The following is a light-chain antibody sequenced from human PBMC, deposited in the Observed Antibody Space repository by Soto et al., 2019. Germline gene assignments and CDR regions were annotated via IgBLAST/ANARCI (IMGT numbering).Light chain of an antibody. CDR3: HHYSGPWT. J-gene: IGKJ1*01. CDR2: DAS. CDR1: QNIYYW. V-gene: IGKV1-5*01. Sequence: IQMTQSPCTVSASVGARVPITCRASQNIYYWLAWYQQKPGKAPKLLMYDASYLEAGVPSRFRGSGSGTEFTLTISGLQPDDFATYFCHHYSGPWTFGQGTKVDIK.